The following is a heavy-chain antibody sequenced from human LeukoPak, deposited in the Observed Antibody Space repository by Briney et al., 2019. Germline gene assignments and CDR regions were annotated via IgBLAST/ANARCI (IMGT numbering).Heavy chain of an antibody. CDR2: IYPGDSDT. V-gene: IGHV5-51*01. J-gene: IGHJ5*02. D-gene: IGHD1-26*01. CDR1: GYSFTSYW. CDR3: ARGHYSGSYPLHRFDP. Sequence: GESLKISCKGSGYSFTSYWIGWVRQMPGKGLEWMGIIYPGDSDTRYSPSFQGQVTISADKSISTAYLQWSSLKASDTAMYYCARGHYSGSYPLHRFDPWGQGTLVTVSS.